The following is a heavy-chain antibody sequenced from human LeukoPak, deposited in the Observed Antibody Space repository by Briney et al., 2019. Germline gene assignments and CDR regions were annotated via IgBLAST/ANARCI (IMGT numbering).Heavy chain of an antibody. CDR3: VKDPYGAFDI. J-gene: IGHJ3*02. Sequence: PGGSLRLSCSASGFTLSNYAMHWVRQAPGKGLEFVSSISFDGHGTYYTDSVKGRFTISRDTSKNTLYLRMSSLRAEDTAVYYCVKDPYGAFDIWGQGTMVTVSS. D-gene: IGHD3-16*01. CDR1: GFTLSNYA. CDR2: ISFDGHGT. V-gene: IGHV3-64*03.